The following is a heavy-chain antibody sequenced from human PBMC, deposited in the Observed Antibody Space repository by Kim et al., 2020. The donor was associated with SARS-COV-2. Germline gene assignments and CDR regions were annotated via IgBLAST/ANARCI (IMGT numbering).Heavy chain of an antibody. CDR2: K. V-gene: IGHV3-7*01. D-gene: IGHD6-13*01. Sequence: KYYVDYVRGRFTIDRDNDKNSLYLQRNSLRAEDAAVYYCARVGSSSWYFDYWGQGTLVTVSS. CDR3: ARVGSSSWYFDY. J-gene: IGHJ4*02.